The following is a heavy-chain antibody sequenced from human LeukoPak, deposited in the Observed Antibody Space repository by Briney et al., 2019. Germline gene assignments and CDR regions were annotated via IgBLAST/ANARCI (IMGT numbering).Heavy chain of an antibody. CDR3: ARDSRVTNGDY. V-gene: IGHV1-2*02. CDR2: VNPNNGDT. D-gene: IGHD3-10*01. Sequence: ASVKVSCKASGYTFTGYYMHWGRQAPGQGLEWVGLVNPNNGDTKYAQKFQGRVTMTRDTSVSTACMELSRLRSDDTAVYYCARDSRVTNGDYWGQGTLVTVSS. CDR1: GYTFTGYY. J-gene: IGHJ4*02.